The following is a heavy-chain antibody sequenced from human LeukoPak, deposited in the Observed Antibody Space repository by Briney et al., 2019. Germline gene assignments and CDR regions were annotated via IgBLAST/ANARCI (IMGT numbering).Heavy chain of an antibody. J-gene: IGHJ6*03. CDR1: GGSISSYY. CDR3: ARNPAVDSGVYYYYYMDV. D-gene: IGHD3-10*01. CDR2: ISSSGST. V-gene: IGHV4-4*07. Sequence: PSETLSLTCTVSGGSISSYYWSWIRQPAGKRLEWIGRISSSGSTNYNPSLKSRVTMSVDTSKNQFSLKLSSVTAADTAVYYCARNPAVDSGVYYYYYMDVWGKGTTVTVSS.